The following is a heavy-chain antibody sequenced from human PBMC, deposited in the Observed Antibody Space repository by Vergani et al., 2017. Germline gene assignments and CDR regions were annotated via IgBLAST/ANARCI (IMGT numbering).Heavy chain of an antibody. D-gene: IGHD1-26*01. V-gene: IGHV3-30*03. Sequence: QVHLVESGGGVVQPGRSLRLSCVVSGFTSSYYGMHWVRQAPGKGLEWVAVISYDGTQKYYADSVKGRFTISRDNSKSTLYLQMNSLRNEDTAVYYCATKSCGTPGCQIGYFREGGQGTLVTVSS. CDR1: GFTSSYYG. J-gene: IGHJ1*01. CDR3: ATKSCGTPGCQIGYFRE. CDR2: ISYDGTQK.